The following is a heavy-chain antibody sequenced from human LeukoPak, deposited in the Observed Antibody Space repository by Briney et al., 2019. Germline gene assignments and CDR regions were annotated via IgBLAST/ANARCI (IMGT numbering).Heavy chain of an antibody. V-gene: IGHV1-2*02. CDR2: INPNSGGT. D-gene: IGHD2-2*01. J-gene: IGHJ3*02. CDR3: ARVRVYCSSTSCYGAFDI. Sequence: ASVKVSCKASGYTFTGYYMHWVRQAPGQGLEWMGWINPNSGGTNYAQKFQGRVTMTRDTSISTAYMELSRLRSDDTAVYYCARVRVYCSSTSCYGAFDIWGQGTMVTVS. CDR1: GYTFTGYY.